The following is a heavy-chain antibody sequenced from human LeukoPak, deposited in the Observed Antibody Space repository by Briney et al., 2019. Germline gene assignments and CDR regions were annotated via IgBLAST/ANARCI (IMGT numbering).Heavy chain of an antibody. D-gene: IGHD3-10*01. Sequence: PSETLSLTCAVYGGSFSGYYWSWIRQPPGKGLEWIGEINHSGSTYYNPSLKSRVTISVDTSKNQFSLKLSSVTAADTAVYYCARVVYYGSAYFDYWGQGTLVTVSS. CDR3: ARVVYYGSAYFDY. CDR2: INHSGST. CDR1: GGSFSGYY. V-gene: IGHV4-34*01. J-gene: IGHJ4*02.